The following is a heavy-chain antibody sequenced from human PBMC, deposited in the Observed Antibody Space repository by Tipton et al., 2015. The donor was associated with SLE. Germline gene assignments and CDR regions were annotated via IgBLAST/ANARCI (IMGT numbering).Heavy chain of an antibody. V-gene: IGHV4-39*07. D-gene: IGHD3-3*01. CDR2: IYYSGST. CDR1: GGSISSSSYY. Sequence: GLVKPSETLSLTCAVSGGSISSSSYYWGWIRQPPGKGLEWIGSIYYSGSTYYNPSLKSRVTISVDTSKNQFSLKLSSVTAADTAVYYCAREGGFWSGSKPHDAFDIWGQGTMVTVSS. J-gene: IGHJ3*02. CDR3: AREGGFWSGSKPHDAFDI.